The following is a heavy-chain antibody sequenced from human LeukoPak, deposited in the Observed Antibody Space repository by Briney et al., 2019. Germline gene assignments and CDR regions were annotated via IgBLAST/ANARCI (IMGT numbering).Heavy chain of an antibody. V-gene: IGHV1-2*02. CDR3: ARAPSSWFDP. Sequence: ASVKVSCKASGYTFTGYYIHWGRQAPGQGPEWVGWINPNSGGTNYAQKFQGRVTITRDTSISTAYMELSRLRSDDTAVYYCARAPSSWFDPWGQGSLVTVSS. J-gene: IGHJ5*02. CDR1: GYTFTGYY. CDR2: INPNSGGT.